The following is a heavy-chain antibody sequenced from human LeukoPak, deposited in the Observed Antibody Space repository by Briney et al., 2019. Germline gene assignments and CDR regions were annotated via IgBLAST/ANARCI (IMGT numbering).Heavy chain of an antibody. CDR2: IIPIFGTA. CDR1: GGTFSSYA. Sequence: ASVKVSCKASGGTFSSYAISWVRQAPGQGLEWMGGIIPIFGTANYAQKFQGRVTITTDESTSTAYMELSSLRSEDTAVYYCARYGMGADRGWFDPWGQGTLVTVSS. CDR3: ARYGMGADRGWFDP. V-gene: IGHV1-69*05. D-gene: IGHD1-26*01. J-gene: IGHJ5*02.